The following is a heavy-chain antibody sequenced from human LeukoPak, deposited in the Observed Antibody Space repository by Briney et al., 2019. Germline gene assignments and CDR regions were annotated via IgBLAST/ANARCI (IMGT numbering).Heavy chain of an antibody. V-gene: IGHV3-30*01. Sequence: GGSLRLSCVASGFTFSSYAIHWVRQAPGKGLEWLAVISYDGTNKYYADSVKGRFTISRDNSKNTLYLQMNSLRAEDTAVYYCAKDFSGFGELLFFFGMDVWGQGTTVIVSS. CDR3: AKDFSGFGELLFFFGMDV. D-gene: IGHD3-10*01. CDR1: GFTFSSYA. CDR2: ISYDGTNK. J-gene: IGHJ6*02.